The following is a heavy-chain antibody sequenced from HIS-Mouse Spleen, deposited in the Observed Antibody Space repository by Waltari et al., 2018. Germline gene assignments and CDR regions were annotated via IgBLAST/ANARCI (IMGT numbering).Heavy chain of an antibody. CDR1: AFSLSTSGMS. CDR3: ARIAEGYSSGWYAFDY. V-gene: IGHV2-70*15. CDR2: IDWDDDK. D-gene: IGHD6-19*01. J-gene: IGHJ4*02. Sequence: QVTLRESGPALVKPTQTLTLTCTFAAFSLSTSGMSVSWIRQPPGKALEWLARIDWDDDKYYSTSLKTRLTISKDTSKNQVVLTMTNMDPVDTATYYCARIAEGYSSGWYAFDYWGQGTLVTVSS.